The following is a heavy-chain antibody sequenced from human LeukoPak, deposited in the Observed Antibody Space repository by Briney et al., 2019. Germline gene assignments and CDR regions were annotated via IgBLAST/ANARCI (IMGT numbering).Heavy chain of an antibody. CDR3: ARGGVGECYYVMIDY. J-gene: IGHJ4*01. D-gene: IGHD3-10*02. CDR2: IYYSGST. V-gene: IGHV4-39*07. Sequence: SETLSLTCTVSGGSISSSSYYWGWIRQPPGKGLEWIGSIYYSGSTYYNPSLKSRVTISVDTSKNQFSLKLSSVTATDTAVYYCARGGVGECYYVMIDYWSQGTLVT. CDR1: GGSISSSSYY.